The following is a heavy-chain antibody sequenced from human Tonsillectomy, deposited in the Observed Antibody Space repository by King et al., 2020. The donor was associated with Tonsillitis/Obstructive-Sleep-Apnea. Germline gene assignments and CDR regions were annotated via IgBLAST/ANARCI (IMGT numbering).Heavy chain of an antibody. CDR3: ARGYCSSTSCYPYYNYMDV. CDR2: XXXXXXX. J-gene: IGHJ6*03. Sequence: VQLQQWGAGLLKPSKTLSLTCALYGGSFSGYSWSWIXXPPXKGXXXXXXXXXXXXXXYXXXXXXRATISVDTPKNQFSLKLSSVTAADTAVYYCARGYCSSTSCYPYYNYMDVWGKGTTVTVSS. CDR1: GGSFSGYS. V-gene: IGHV4-34*01. D-gene: IGHD2-2*01.